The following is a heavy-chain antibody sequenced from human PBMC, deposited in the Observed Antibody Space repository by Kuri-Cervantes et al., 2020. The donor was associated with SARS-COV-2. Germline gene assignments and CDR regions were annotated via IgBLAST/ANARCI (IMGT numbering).Heavy chain of an antibody. CDR1: GFTFSSYW. CDR2: IKQDGSEK. J-gene: IGHJ5*02. CDR3: TTSYDFWSGYHNWFDP. D-gene: IGHD3-3*01. Sequence: GESLKISCAASGFTFSSYWMSWVRQAPGKGLEWVANIKQDGSEKYYVDSVKGRFTISRDNAKNSLYLQMNSLGAEDTAVYYCTTSYDFWSGYHNWFDPWGQGTLVTVSS. V-gene: IGHV3-7*03.